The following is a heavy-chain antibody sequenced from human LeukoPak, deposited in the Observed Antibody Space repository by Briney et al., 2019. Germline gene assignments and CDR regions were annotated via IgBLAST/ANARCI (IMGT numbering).Heavy chain of an antibody. CDR1: GGSISSYY. CDR3: ARCPPDYDFWSGYYTD. D-gene: IGHD3-3*01. V-gene: IGHV5-51*01. Sequence: ETLSLTCTVSGGSISSYYWSWIRQPPGKGLEWMGIIYPGDSDTRYSPSFQGQVTISADKSISTAYLQWSSLKASDTAMYYCARCPPDYDFWSGYYTDWGQGTLVTVSS. J-gene: IGHJ4*02. CDR2: IYPGDSDT.